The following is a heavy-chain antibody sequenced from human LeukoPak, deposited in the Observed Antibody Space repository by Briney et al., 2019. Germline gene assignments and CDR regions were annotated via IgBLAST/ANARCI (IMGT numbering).Heavy chain of an antibody. V-gene: IGHV3-21*01. Sequence: GGSLRLSCAASGFTFSSYSMNWVRQAPGKGLEWVSSISSSGSYIYYADSVKGRFTISRDNSKNTLYLQMNSLRAEDTAVYYCARGWFGESTFDYWGQGTLVTVSS. CDR3: ARGWFGESTFDY. D-gene: IGHD3-10*01. CDR1: GFTFSSYS. CDR2: ISSSGSYI. J-gene: IGHJ4*02.